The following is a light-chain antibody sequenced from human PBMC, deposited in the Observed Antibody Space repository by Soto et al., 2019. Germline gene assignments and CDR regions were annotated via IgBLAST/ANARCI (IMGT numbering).Light chain of an antibody. Sequence: DIQLTQSPSSLSASVGDRVTITCRASQGISSYLAWYQQKPGKAPNLLIYVASSLQSEVPSRFSGSGSGTDFTLTITSLQPEDFATYYCQQSYGTPITFGQGTRREIK. CDR2: VAS. V-gene: IGKV1-39*01. CDR1: QGISSY. CDR3: QQSYGTPIT. J-gene: IGKJ5*01.